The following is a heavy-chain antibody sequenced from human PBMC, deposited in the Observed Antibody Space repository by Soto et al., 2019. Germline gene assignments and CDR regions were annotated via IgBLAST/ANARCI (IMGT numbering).Heavy chain of an antibody. Sequence: GGSLRLSCAASGFTFSSYSMNWVRQAPGKGLEWVSSISSSSSYIYYADSVKGRFTIPRDNAKNSLYLQMNSLRAEDTAVYYCARWDSSSIQVGYFDYWGQGTLVTVSS. J-gene: IGHJ4*02. CDR3: ARWDSSSIQVGYFDY. CDR2: ISSSSSYI. D-gene: IGHD6-13*01. V-gene: IGHV3-21*01. CDR1: GFTFSSYS.